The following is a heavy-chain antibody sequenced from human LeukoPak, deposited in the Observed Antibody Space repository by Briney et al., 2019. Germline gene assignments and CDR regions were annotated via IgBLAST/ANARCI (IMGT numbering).Heavy chain of an antibody. J-gene: IGHJ4*02. Sequence: PGGSLRLSCAASGFTFSNAWMSWVRQAPGKGLEWVSYIRSSSRGTIYYADSVKGRFTISRDNAKNSLYLQMNSLRAEDTAVYYCARDHNWGFDYWGQGTLVTVSS. CDR3: ARDHNWGFDY. CDR2: IRSSSRGTI. D-gene: IGHD7-27*01. V-gene: IGHV3-48*01. CDR1: GFTFSNAW.